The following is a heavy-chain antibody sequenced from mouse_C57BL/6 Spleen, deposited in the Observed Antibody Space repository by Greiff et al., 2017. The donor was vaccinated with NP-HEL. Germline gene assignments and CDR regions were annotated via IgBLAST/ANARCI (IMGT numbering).Heavy chain of an antibody. Sequence: QVQLQQPGAELVKPGASVKLSCKASGYTFTSYWMHWVQQRPGQGLAWIGMIHPNRGCTNYNEKFKSKVTLTVDKSSSTAHMQLSSVTSEDAAVYYCAIGYDWFAYWGQGTLVTVSA. D-gene: IGHD2-2*01. V-gene: IGHV1-64*01. J-gene: IGHJ3*01. CDR3: AIGYDWFAY. CDR2: IHPNRGCT. CDR1: GYTFTSYW.